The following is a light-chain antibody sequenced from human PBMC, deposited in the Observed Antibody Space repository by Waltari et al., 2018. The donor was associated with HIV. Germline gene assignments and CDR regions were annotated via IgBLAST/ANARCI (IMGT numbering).Light chain of an antibody. CDR2: DVT. Sequence: QSALPQPASVSGSPGQSITISCTGTSSDVGTYNSVSWYQQHPGKVPKLVIFDVTKRPSGVSDRFSGSKSGITASLTISGLQAEDEADYYCCTYAVIVVFGGGTKLTVL. J-gene: IGLJ2*01. V-gene: IGLV2-23*02. CDR1: SSDVGTYNS. CDR3: CTYAVIVV.